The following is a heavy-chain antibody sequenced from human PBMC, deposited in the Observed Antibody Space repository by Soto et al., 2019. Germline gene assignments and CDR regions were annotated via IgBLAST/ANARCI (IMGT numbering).Heavy chain of an antibody. V-gene: IGHV1-2*02. J-gene: IGHJ4*02. Sequence: ASVKVSCKASGYTFTSYYVHWVRQAPGQGLEWMGWIYANTGGTEYAERFQGRITVTWDTSSSIGFMELSRLRSDDTAVYYCAKTTYYGDYEFDYWGQGTLVTVSS. CDR3: AKTTYYGDYEFDY. D-gene: IGHD4-17*01. CDR1: GYTFTSYY. CDR2: IYANTGGT.